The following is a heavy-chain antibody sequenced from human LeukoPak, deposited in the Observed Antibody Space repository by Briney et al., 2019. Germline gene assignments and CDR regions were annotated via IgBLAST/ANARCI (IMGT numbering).Heavy chain of an antibody. CDR3: AKDLQRYYYDSSGYLN. V-gene: IGHV3-23*01. CDR2: ISGSGGST. CDR1: GFTFSSDA. J-gene: IGHJ4*02. Sequence: GGSLRLSCAASGFTFSSDAMSWVRQAPGKGLEWVSAISGSGGSTYYADSVKGRFTISRDNSKNTLYLQMSSLRAEDTAVYYCAKDLQRYYYDSSGYLNWGQGTLVTVSS. D-gene: IGHD3-22*01.